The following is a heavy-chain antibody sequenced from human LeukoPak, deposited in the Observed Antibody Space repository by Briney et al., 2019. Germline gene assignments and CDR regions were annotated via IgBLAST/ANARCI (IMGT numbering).Heavy chain of an antibody. CDR2: ISWNSGSI. CDR1: GFTFDDYA. V-gene: IGHV3-9*01. J-gene: IGHJ4*02. D-gene: IGHD6-13*01. Sequence: GGSLRLSCAASGFTFDDYAMHWVRQAPGTGLEWVSGISWNSGSIGYADSVKGRFTISRDYAKNSLYLQMNSLRAEDTALYYCVKDMSSGIVAADMDYWGQGTLVTVSS. CDR3: VKDMSSGIVAADMDY.